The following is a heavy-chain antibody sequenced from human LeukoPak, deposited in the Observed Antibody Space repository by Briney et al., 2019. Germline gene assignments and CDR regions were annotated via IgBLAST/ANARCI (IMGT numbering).Heavy chain of an antibody. Sequence: GGSLRLSCAASGFSFNDYTMNWVRQAPGRGLEWVSSIDTTSRHIYYADSVKGRFTISRDNAKNSLYLQMNSLRAEDTAIYYCARVARQLTGYWGQGTLVTVSS. CDR1: GFSFNDYT. CDR3: ARVARQLTGY. CDR2: IDTTSRHI. V-gene: IGHV3-21*01. D-gene: IGHD3-9*01. J-gene: IGHJ4*02.